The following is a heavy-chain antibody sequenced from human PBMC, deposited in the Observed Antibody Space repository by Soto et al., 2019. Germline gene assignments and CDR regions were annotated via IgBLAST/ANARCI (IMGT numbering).Heavy chain of an antibody. D-gene: IGHD2-21*02. V-gene: IGHV3-21*01. CDR1: GFNFNNFG. CDR2: IRTSTSYI. Sequence: GGSLRLSCAASGFNFNNFGMNWFRQAPGKGLEWVSSIRTSTSYIYYAESVKGRFTTSRDNAKKSLYLEMNRLGVEDTAVYYCARDRAPFCGGDCGLVDVWGQGTSDTVSS. CDR3: ARDRAPFCGGDCGLVDV. J-gene: IGHJ6*02.